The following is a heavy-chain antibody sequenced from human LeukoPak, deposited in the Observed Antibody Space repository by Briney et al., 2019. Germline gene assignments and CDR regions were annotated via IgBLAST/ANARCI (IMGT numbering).Heavy chain of an antibody. CDR1: GGSISSSY. CDR2: IYYCGST. CDR3: ARIGTGYDFWSGLIYYFAC. D-gene: IGHD3-3*01. Sequence: SETLSLTCTVSGGSISSSYWSWIRQPPGKGLEWMGHIYYCGSTIYNPSLKSRVSISVDPSKKKFSLKRSSVTAADTAVYYCARIGTGYDFWSGLIYYFACWGQGTLVTVSS. V-gene: IGHV4-59*01. J-gene: IGHJ4*02.